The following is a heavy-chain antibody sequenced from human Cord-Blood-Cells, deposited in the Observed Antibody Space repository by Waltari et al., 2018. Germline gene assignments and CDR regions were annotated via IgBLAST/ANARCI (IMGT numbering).Heavy chain of an antibody. CDR1: GFTFSSYW. CDR3: ARARYGGSGWPHFDY. V-gene: IGHV3-7*01. Sequence: EVQLVESGGGLVQPGGSLRLSCAASGFTFSSYWISWVRQAPGKGLEWVANIKQDGSEKYYVDSVKGRFTISRDNAKNSLYLQMNSLRAEDTAVYYCARARYGGSGWPHFDYWGQGTLVTVSS. D-gene: IGHD3-16*01. J-gene: IGHJ4*02. CDR2: IKQDGSEK.